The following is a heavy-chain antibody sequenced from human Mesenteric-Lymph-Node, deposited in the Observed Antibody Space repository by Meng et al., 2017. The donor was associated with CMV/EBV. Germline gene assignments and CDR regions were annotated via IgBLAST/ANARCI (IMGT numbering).Heavy chain of an antibody. CDR2: ITYRGRT. V-gene: IGHV4-38-2*02. CDR3: GRVAARSASVGD. CDR1: GYSITSGYL. J-gene: IGHJ4*02. D-gene: IGHD3-3*01. Sequence: SETLSLTCSVSGYSITSGYLWAWIRQSPEKGLEWIATITYRGRTYYNPSLESRVTISLGPSNNHFSLKLASVTAADTAMYYCGRVAARSASVGDWGQGTLVTVSS.